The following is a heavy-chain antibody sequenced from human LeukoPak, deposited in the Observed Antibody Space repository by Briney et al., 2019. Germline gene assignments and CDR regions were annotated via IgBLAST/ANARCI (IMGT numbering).Heavy chain of an antibody. CDR1: GFTFSSYA. V-gene: IGHV3-23*01. CDR3: AKRPYYDFWSGHSYYFDY. D-gene: IGHD3-3*01. J-gene: IGHJ4*02. Sequence: GGCVRLSCAASGFTFSSYAMSWVRQAPGKGLEWVSVISGSGGSTYYADSVKGRFTISRDNSKNTLYLQMNSLRAEDTAVYYCAKRPYYDFWSGHSYYFDYWGQGTLVTVSS. CDR2: ISGSGGST.